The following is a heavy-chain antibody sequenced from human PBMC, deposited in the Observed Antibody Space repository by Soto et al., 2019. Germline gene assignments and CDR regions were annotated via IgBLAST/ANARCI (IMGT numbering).Heavy chain of an antibody. J-gene: IGHJ5*02. Sequence: NPGGSLRLSCAASGFTFSSYSMNWVRQAPGKGLEWVSSISSSSSYIYYADSVKGRFTISRDNAKNSLYPQMNSLRAEDTAVYYCARVSMGWFDPWGQGTLVTVSS. CDR1: GFTFSSYS. CDR2: ISSSSSYI. V-gene: IGHV3-21*01. CDR3: ARVSMGWFDP.